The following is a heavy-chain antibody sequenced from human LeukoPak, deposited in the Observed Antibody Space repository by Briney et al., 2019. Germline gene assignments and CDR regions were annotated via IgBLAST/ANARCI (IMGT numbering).Heavy chain of an antibody. CDR1: GGTFSSSH. D-gene: IGHD3-10*01. CDR3: AREPTAGSCYFDY. V-gene: IGHV1-46*01. J-gene: IGHJ4*02. CDR2: INPSGGT. Sequence: GASVKVSCKASGGTFSSSHIHWVRQAPGQGLEWMGLINPSGGTSHSNTIQGRVTLTRDTFTSTLYMELNSLRSEDTAVYYCAREPTAGSCYFDYWGQGTLVTVSS.